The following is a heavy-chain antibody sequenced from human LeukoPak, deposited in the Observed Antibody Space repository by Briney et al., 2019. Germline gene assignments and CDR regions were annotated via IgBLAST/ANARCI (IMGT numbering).Heavy chain of an antibody. CDR1: GFTFSSYG. V-gene: IGHV3-30*02. Sequence: GGSLRLSCAASGFTFSSYGMHWVRQAPGKGLEWVAFIRYDGSNKYYADSVKGRFTISRDNSKNTLYLQMNSLRAEDTAMYYCARLEGYYDSSGYSLGAFDIWGQGTMVTVSS. J-gene: IGHJ3*02. CDR2: IRYDGSNK. D-gene: IGHD3-22*01. CDR3: ARLEGYYDSSGYSLGAFDI.